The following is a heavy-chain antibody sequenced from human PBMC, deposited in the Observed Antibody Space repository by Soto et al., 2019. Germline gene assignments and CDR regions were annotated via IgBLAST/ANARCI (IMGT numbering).Heavy chain of an antibody. CDR2: INSDGSST. Sequence: VGSLRLSCAASGFTFSSYWMHWVRQAPGKGLVWVSRINSDGSSTSYADSVKGRFTISRDNAKNTLYLQMNSLRAEDTAVYHCAREPKNPKAGVDAFDIWGQGTMVTVSS. CDR3: AREPKNPKAGVDAFDI. V-gene: IGHV3-74*01. CDR1: GFTFSSYW. J-gene: IGHJ3*02.